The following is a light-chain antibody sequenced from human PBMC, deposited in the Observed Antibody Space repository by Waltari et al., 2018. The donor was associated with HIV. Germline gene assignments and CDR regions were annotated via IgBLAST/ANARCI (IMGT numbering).Light chain of an antibody. CDR3: SSWDTRLNGWV. Sequence: QAGLTQPPSVSKALGQTATLTCTGDKNNVGFQGAAWLKHHQGHPPKLLSYRGNNRPSGVPGRFSASTSGNTASLNITGLQADDEADYFCSSWDTRLNGWVFGGGTHLTVL. J-gene: IGLJ3*02. V-gene: IGLV10-54*04. CDR1: KNNVGFQG. CDR2: RGN.